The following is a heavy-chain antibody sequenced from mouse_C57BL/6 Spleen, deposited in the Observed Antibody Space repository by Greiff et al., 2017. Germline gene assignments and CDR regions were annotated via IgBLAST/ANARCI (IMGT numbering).Heavy chain of an antibody. CDR1: GYTFTSYW. D-gene: IGHD3-3*01. Sequence: VQLQQPGAELVKPGASVKLSCKASGYTFTSYWMQWVKQRPGQGLEWIGEIDPSDSYTNYNQKFKGKATLTVDTSSSTAYMQLSSLTSEDSAVYYCAREGTDYWGQGTTLTVSS. J-gene: IGHJ2*01. CDR2: IDPSDSYT. CDR3: AREGTDY. V-gene: IGHV1-50*01.